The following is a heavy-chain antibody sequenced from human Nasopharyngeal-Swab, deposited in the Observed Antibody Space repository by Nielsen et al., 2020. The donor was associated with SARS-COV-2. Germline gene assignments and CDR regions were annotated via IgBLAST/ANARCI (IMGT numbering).Heavy chain of an antibody. CDR2: IIPIFGTA. Sequence: SVKVSCKASGGTFSSYAISWVRQAPGQGLEWMGGIIPIFGTANYAQKFQGRVTITADESTSTVYMELSSLRSEDTAVYYCARLPGIAAAGRERYYYYYMDVWGKGTTVTVSS. D-gene: IGHD6-13*01. CDR1: GGTFSSYA. J-gene: IGHJ6*03. V-gene: IGHV1-69*13. CDR3: ARLPGIAAAGRERYYYYYMDV.